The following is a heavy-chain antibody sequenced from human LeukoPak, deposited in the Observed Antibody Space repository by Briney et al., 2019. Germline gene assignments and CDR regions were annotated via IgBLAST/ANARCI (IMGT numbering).Heavy chain of an antibody. Sequence: GESLKISCKGSGYRFTNYWIGWVRQKPGKGLEWMGIICPGDSDTRYSPSFQGQVTISADKSISTAYLQWSSLKASDTAIYYCANLHRACTYGPGYFDYWGQGTLVTVSS. D-gene: IGHD3-10*01. J-gene: IGHJ4*02. V-gene: IGHV5-51*01. CDR1: GYRFTNYW. CDR3: ANLHRACTYGPGYFDY. CDR2: ICPGDSDT.